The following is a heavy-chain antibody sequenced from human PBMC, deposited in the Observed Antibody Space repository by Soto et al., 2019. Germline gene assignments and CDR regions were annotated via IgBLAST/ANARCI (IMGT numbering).Heavy chain of an antibody. V-gene: IGHV1-69*12. D-gene: IGHD3-22*01. CDR2: IISIFGTA. CDR1: GGTFSSYA. CDR3: ASLVGRYVSSGYYYYLDY. Sequence: QVQLVQSGAEVKKPGSSVKVSCKASGGTFSSYAISWVRQAPGQGLEWMGGIISIFGTADYAQKFQGRVTITAXQXTXTXXMELSSLRSEDTAVDYCASLVGRYVSSGYYYYLDYWGQGTLVTVSS. J-gene: IGHJ4*02.